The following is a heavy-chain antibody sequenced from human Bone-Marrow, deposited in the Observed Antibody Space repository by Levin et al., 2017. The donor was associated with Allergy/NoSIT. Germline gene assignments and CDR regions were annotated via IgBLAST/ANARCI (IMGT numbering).Heavy chain of an antibody. CDR1: GDSISRPH. J-gene: IGHJ6*02. CDR2: IYSSDNN. V-gene: IGHV4-4*07. D-gene: IGHD3-9*01. Sequence: SQTLSLTCTVSGDSISRPHWAWIRQPAGKGLEWIGRIYSSDNNNYNPSLKSRVTMSIDTPKNQFSLRLSSVTAADTAVYYCAKLYFDNTLLYQYGMDVWGQGTTVTVSS. CDR3: AKLYFDNTLLYQYGMDV.